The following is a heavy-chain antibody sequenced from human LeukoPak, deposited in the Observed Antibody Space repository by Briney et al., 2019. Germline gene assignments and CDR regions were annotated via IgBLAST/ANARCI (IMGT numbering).Heavy chain of an antibody. V-gene: IGHV1-2*02. CDR1: GYTFTGYY. CDR2: INPNSGGT. CDR3: ARDGGSSSAFYYFDY. J-gene: IGHJ4*02. Sequence: ASVKVSCKASGYTFTGYYMHWVRQAPGQGLEWTGWINPNSGGTNYAQKFQGRVTMTRDTSISTAYMELSRLRSDDTAVYYCARDGGSSSAFYYFDYWGQGTLVTVSS. D-gene: IGHD6-6*01.